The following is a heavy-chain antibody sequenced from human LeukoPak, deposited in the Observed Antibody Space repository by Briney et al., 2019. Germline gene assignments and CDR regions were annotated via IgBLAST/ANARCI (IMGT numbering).Heavy chain of an antibody. CDR2: ISYDGSNK. D-gene: IGHD6-19*01. CDR1: GFTFSSYA. V-gene: IGHV3-30-3*01. J-gene: IGHJ4*02. CDR3: ARSPNYQWQYYFDS. Sequence: GGSLRLSCAASGFTFSSYAMHWVRQAPGKGLEWVAVISYDGSNKYYADSVKGRFTISRDNSKNTLYLQMNSLRAEDTAVYYCARSPNYQWQYYFDSWGQGTLVTVSS.